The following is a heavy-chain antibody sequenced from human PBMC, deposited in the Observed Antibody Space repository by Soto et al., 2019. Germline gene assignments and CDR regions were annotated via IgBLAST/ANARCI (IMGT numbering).Heavy chain of an antibody. V-gene: IGHV3-48*02. J-gene: IGHJ4*02. Sequence: VGSLRLSCVASGFTFSPYGMNWVRQAPGKGLEWVSYISSSGSIIYYADSVRGRFTVSRDNAKSTLYLEMDGLRDEDTAVYYCARDRSTILGVLTPIDDWGQGTLVTLSS. D-gene: IGHD3-3*01. CDR3: ARDRSTILGVLTPIDD. CDR1: GFTFSPYG. CDR2: ISSSGSII.